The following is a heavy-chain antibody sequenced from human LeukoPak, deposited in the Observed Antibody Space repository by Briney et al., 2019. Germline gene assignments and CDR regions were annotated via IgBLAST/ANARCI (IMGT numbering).Heavy chain of an antibody. CDR3: AKGQDYYDSSGHYEADAFDI. D-gene: IGHD3-22*01. CDR2: IRSSSSYI. J-gene: IGHJ3*02. CDR1: GFTFSSYS. Sequence: GGSLRLSCAASGFTFSSYSMNWVRQTPGKGLEWVSSIRSSSSYIYYAGSVKGRFTISRDSSKNTLFLQMDSLRAEDTAVYYCAKGQDYYDSSGHYEADAFDIWGQGTMVTVSS. V-gene: IGHV3-21*04.